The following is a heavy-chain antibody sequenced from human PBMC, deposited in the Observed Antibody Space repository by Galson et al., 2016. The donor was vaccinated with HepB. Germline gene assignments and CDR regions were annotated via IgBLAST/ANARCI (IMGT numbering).Heavy chain of an antibody. Sequence: SLRLSCAASGFTVSSNYMTWVRQAPGKGLEWVSVIYSGGSTYYADSVKGRFTISRDNSKNTLYLQMNSLRAEDTAVYYCARVSDGYNTAPVDYWGQGTLVTV. CDR1: GFTVSSNY. CDR3: ARVSDGYNTAPVDY. J-gene: IGHJ4*02. V-gene: IGHV3-66*01. CDR2: IYSGGST. D-gene: IGHD5-24*01.